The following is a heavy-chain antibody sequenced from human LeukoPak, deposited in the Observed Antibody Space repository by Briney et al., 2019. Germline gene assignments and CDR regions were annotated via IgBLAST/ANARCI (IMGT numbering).Heavy chain of an antibody. D-gene: IGHD1-14*01. V-gene: IGHV3-74*01. J-gene: IGHJ4*02. CDR2: VNGDGTGT. CDR1: GFTFSSSW. Sequence: GGSLRLSCAASGFTFSSSWMHWVRQAPGKGLIWVSRVNGDGTGTIYADSVKGRFTISRDNAKNTLYLQMNSLRAEDTAVYYCARYADGIFYWGQGALVTVSS. CDR3: ARYADGIFY.